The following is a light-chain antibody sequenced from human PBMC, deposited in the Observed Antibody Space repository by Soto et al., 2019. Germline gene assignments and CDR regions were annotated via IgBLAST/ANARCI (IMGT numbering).Light chain of an antibody. CDR2: DVS. Sequence: QAALTQPASVSGSPGQSMTISCTGTSSDVGAYSYVSWYQQHPGKAPKLIIYDVSDRPSGISNRFSGSKSDNTASLTISGLQAEDEAEYYCSSYTSSRTYVFGTGTKVTVL. V-gene: IGLV2-14*01. CDR1: SSDVGAYSY. J-gene: IGLJ1*01. CDR3: SSYTSSRTYV.